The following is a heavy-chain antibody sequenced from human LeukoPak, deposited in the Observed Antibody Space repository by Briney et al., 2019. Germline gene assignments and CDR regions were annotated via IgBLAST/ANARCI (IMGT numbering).Heavy chain of an antibody. V-gene: IGHV4-59*08. Sequence: PSETLSLTCTVSGVSISSYYWSWIRQPPGKGLEWIGYIYYSGSTNYNPSLKSRVTISVDTSKNQLSMRLSSVTAADTAVYYCARAIWFGEGHDYWGQGTLVTVSS. D-gene: IGHD3-10*01. CDR2: IYYSGST. J-gene: IGHJ4*02. CDR1: GVSISSYY. CDR3: ARAIWFGEGHDY.